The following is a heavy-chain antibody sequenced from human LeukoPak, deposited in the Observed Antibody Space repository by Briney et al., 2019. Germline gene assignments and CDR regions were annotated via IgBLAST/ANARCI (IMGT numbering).Heavy chain of an antibody. V-gene: IGHV3-21*01. Sequence: GGSLRLSCAASGFTFSSYSMNWVRQAPGKGLEWVSSISSSSSYIYYADSVKGRFTISRDNAKNPLYLQMNSLRAEDTAVYYCARSGTTGTTRWFDPWGQGTLVTVSS. CDR1: GFTFSSYS. D-gene: IGHD1-1*01. CDR3: ARSGTTGTTRWFDP. CDR2: ISSSSSYI. J-gene: IGHJ5*02.